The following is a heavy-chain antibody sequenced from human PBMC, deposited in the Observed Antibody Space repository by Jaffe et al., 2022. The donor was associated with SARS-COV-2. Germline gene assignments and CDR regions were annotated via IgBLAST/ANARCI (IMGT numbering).Heavy chain of an antibody. V-gene: IGHV4-39*01. D-gene: IGHD7-27*01. CDR3: ARHLRYPAALGYFDY. J-gene: IGHJ4*02. Sequence: QLQLQESGPGLVKPSETLSLTCTVSGGSISSSSYYWGWIRQPPGKGLEWIGSIYYSGGTYYNPSLKSRVTISVDTSKNQFSLKLSSVTAAGTAVYYCARHLRYPAALGYFDYWGQGTLVTVSS. CDR2: IYYSGGT. CDR1: GGSISSSSYY.